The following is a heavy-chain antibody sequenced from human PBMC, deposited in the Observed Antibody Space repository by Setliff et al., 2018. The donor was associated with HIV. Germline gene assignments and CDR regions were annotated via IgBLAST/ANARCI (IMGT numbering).Heavy chain of an antibody. D-gene: IGHD3-22*01. Sequence: LRLSCAASGFTFSNAWMSWVRQAPGKGLEWVGRIKSKTDGGTTDYAAPVKGRFTISRDDSKNTLYLQMNSLKTEDTAVYYCTTVSSSSGYYYYYYYYMDVWGKGTTVTV. CDR2: IKSKTDGGTT. V-gene: IGHV3-15*01. CDR3: TTVSSSSGYYYYYYYYMDV. J-gene: IGHJ6*03. CDR1: GFTFSNAW.